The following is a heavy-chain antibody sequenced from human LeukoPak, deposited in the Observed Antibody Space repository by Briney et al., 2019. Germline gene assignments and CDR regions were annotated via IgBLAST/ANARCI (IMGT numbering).Heavy chain of an antibody. V-gene: IGHV4-61*08. J-gene: IGHJ5*02. CDR2: IYYSGST. Sequence: PSETLSLTCTVSGGSISSGDYYWSWIRQPPGKGLEWIGYIYYSGSTNYNPSLKSRVTISVDTSKNQFSLKLSSVTAADTAVYYCASEPYISTIFGVVSWGQGTLVTVSS. CDR3: ASEPYISTIFGVVS. D-gene: IGHD3-3*01. CDR1: GGSISSGDYY.